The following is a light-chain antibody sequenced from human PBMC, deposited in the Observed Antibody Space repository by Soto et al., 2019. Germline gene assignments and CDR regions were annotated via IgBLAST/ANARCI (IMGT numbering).Light chain of an antibody. Sequence: DIQMTQSPSSLSASVGDRVTITCRASQSISTYLNWYQQKPGKAPRLLIYAASSLQSGVPSRFSGSGSVTAFTLTISSLQPEDFAPYYCQLRHCAPWTFGQGTKVEIK. V-gene: IGKV1-39*01. CDR1: QSISTY. CDR3: QLRHCAPWT. J-gene: IGKJ1*01. CDR2: AAS.